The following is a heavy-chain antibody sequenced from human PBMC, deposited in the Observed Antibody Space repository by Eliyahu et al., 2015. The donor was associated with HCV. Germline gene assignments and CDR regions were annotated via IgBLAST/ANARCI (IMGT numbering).Heavy chain of an antibody. D-gene: IGHD2-15*01. V-gene: IGHV3-7*01. J-gene: IGHJ4*02. Sequence: EVQLVESGGGLVQPGESLRLSCVASGFTFRNXFMSWVRQAPGKGLEWVAHIKHDGSDEYYVDSVEGRFTISRDNAKFSLYLQMYSLRVEDTAVYYCARAEGLVAGAIAKKYFDSWGQGTLVSVSS. CDR1: GFTFRNXF. CDR2: IKHDGSDE. CDR3: ARAEGLVAGAIAKKYFDS.